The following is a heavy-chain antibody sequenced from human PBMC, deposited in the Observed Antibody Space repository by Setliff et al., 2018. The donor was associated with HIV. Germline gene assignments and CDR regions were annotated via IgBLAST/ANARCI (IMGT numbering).Heavy chain of an antibody. CDR1: GGTFSAYA. Sequence: SVKVSCKASGGTFSAYAVSWVRQAPGQGLEWMGRIISILGTPNYSHKFQGRVTITADKSTTTTYMELSSLRSDDTAIYYCARDFHVLGYCSADSCPYDASDVWGQGTMVTVSS. V-gene: IGHV1-69*04. CDR2: IISILGTP. CDR3: ARDFHVLGYCSADSCPYDASDV. D-gene: IGHD2-15*01. J-gene: IGHJ3*01.